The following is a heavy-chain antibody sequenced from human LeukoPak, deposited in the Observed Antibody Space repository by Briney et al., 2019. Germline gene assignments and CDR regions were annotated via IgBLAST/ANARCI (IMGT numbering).Heavy chain of an antibody. J-gene: IGHJ4*02. V-gene: IGHV1-24*01. CDR3: ALVGRPFDY. CDR2: FDPEDGET. CDR1: GYTLTELS. Sequence: GASVKVSCKVSGYTLTELSMHWVRQAPGKGLEWMGGFDPEDGETIYAQKFQGRVTMTRDTSTSTVYMELSSLRSEDTAVYYCALVGRPFDYWGQGTLVTVSS. D-gene: IGHD6-6*01.